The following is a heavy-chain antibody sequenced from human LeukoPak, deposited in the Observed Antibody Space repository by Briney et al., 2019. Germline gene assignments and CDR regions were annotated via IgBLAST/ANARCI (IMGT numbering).Heavy chain of an antibody. CDR3: ARHYYGSGRRDY. CDR2: INHSRRT. J-gene: IGHJ4*02. V-gene: IGHV4-34*01. D-gene: IGHD3-10*01. CDR1: GGSFFGSH. Sequence: SETLSLTCAVSGGSFFGSHWNWIRQSPEKGLEWIGEINHSRRTYYNPSLKSRVTISVDTSKNQFSLKLTSVTAADTALYYCARHYYGSGRRDYWGQGTLVTVSS.